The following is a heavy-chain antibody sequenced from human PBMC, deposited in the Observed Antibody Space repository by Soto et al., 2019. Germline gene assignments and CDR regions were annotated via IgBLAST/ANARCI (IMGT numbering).Heavy chain of an antibody. CDR3: ARHEGWTGPDQ. J-gene: IGHJ5*02. V-gene: IGHV4-30-2*01. CDR1: GGSISSGGYS. CDR2: IFHDGNT. D-gene: IGHD2-8*02. Sequence: SETLSLTCAVSGGSISSGGYSWSWIRQPPGKGLEWIAEIFHDGNTNYSPSLKSRVTISVDKSQNQFSLNVYSVTAADTAVYYCARHEGWTGPDQWGQGTLVTVSS.